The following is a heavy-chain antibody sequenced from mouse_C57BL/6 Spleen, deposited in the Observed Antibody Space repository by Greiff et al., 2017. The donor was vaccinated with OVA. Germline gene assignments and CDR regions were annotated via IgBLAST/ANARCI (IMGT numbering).Heavy chain of an antibody. Sequence: QVQLQQPGAELVMPGASVKLSCKASGYTFTSYWMHWVKQRPGQGLEWIGEIDPSDSYTNYNQKFKGKSTLTVDKSSSTAYMQLSSLTSEDSAVYYCARWDSNLVDYWGQGTTLTVSS. CDR2: IDPSDSYT. V-gene: IGHV1-69*01. D-gene: IGHD2-5*01. J-gene: IGHJ2*01. CDR1: GYTFTSYW. CDR3: ARWDSNLVDY.